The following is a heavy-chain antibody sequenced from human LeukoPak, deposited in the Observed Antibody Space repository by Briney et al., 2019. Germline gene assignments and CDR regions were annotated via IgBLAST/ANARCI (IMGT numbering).Heavy chain of an antibody. CDR2: INPNSGGT. CDR3: AGRYCSDGSCRDPFDF. J-gene: IGHJ4*02. Sequence: ASVKVSFKASGYTFTVYYMHWVRQAPGHGLEWMGWINPNSGGTNYAQKFQGRVTMTRDTSISTAYMELNRLRSDDTAVYYCAGRYCSDGSCRDPFDFWGQGTLVTVSS. CDR1: GYTFTVYY. D-gene: IGHD2-15*01. V-gene: IGHV1-2*02.